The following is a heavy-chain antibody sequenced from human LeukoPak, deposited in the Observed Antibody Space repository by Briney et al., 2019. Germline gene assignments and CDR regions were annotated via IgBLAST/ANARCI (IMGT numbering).Heavy chain of an antibody. CDR3: ARQTGSGLFILP. V-gene: IGHV4-61*02. Sequence: SETLSLTCTVSGGSISSGNYYWSWIRQPAGKGLEWIGRIYINGSTNYNPSLKSQVSISIDTSKNQFSLRLTSVTAADTAVYYCARQTGSGLFILPGGQGTLVTVSS. CDR1: GGSISSGNYY. D-gene: IGHD3/OR15-3a*01. J-gene: IGHJ4*02. CDR2: IYINGST.